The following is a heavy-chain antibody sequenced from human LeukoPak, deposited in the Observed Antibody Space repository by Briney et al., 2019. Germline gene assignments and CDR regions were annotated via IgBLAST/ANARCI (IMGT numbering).Heavy chain of an antibody. CDR1: GFTFSSYA. J-gene: IGHJ4*02. D-gene: IGHD4-17*01. CDR2: ISYDGINK. Sequence: GGSLRLSCATSGFTFSSYAMHWVRQAPAKGPHRVAVISYDGINKYYADSVKGRFTISRDNSKNTLYLQMNSLRAEDTAVYYCARESMTTVTTTFDYWGQGTLVTVSS. V-gene: IGHV3-30-3*01. CDR3: ARESMTTVTTTFDY.